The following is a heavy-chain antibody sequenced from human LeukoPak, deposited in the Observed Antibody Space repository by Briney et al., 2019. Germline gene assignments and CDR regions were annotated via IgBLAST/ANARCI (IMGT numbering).Heavy chain of an antibody. CDR3: ARAWGVVTARYFHY. CDR1: GYTFTGYY. D-gene: IGHD2-21*02. V-gene: IGHV1-2*02. CDR2: INPNSGGT. Sequence: GASVKVSCKASGYTFTGYYMHWVRQAPGQGLEWMVWINPNSGGTNYAQKFQGRVTMTRDTSISTAYMELSRLRSDDTAVYYCARAWGVVTARYFHYWGQGTLVTVSS. J-gene: IGHJ4*02.